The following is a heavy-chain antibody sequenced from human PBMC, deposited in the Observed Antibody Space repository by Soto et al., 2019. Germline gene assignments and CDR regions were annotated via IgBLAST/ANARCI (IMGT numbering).Heavy chain of an antibody. CDR3: ARQPYCSSSSGYPFSNWFDP. CDR1: GGSISSSSYY. D-gene: IGHD2-2*01. CDR2: IYYSGST. J-gene: IGHJ5*02. Sequence: QLQLQESGPGLVKPSETLSLTCTVSGGSISSSSYYWGWIRQPPGKGLEWIGSIYYSGSTYYNPSLKSRVTSSVDTSKNQFSLKLSSVTAADTAVYYCARQPYCSSSSGYPFSNWFDPWGQGTLVTVSS. V-gene: IGHV4-39*01.